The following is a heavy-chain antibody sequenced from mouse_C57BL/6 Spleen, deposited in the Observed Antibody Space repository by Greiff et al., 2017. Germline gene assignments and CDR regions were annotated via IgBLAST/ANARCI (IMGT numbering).Heavy chain of an antibody. D-gene: IGHD5-5*01. CDR2: IYPGDGDT. Sequence: QVQLQQSGPELVKPGASVKISCKASGYAFSSPWMNWVKQRPGKGLEWIGRIYPGDGDTNYNGKFKGKATLTADKSSSTAYLQRSSLTSEDSAVYFCARDYLYYFDYWGQGTTLTVSS. CDR1: GYAFSSPW. CDR3: ARDYLYYFDY. V-gene: IGHV1-82*01. J-gene: IGHJ2*01.